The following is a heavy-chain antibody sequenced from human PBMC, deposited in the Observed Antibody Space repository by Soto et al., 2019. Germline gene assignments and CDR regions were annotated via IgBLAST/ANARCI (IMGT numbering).Heavy chain of an antibody. V-gene: IGHV3-33*01. CDR2: IWYDGSNK. D-gene: IGHD2-2*01. CDR3: ARALYCSSTSCYSPFYYYYYGMGV. J-gene: IGHJ6*02. Sequence: PVGSLRLSCAASGFTFSSYGMHWVRQAPGKGLEWVAVIWYDGSNKYYADSVKGRFTISRDNSKNTLYLQMNSLRAEDTAVYYCARALYCSSTSCYSPFYYYYYGMGVWGQGTTVTVSS. CDR1: GFTFSSYG.